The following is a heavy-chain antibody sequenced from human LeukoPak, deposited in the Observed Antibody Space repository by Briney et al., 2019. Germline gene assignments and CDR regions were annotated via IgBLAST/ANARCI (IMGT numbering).Heavy chain of an antibody. V-gene: IGHV3-33*01. CDR2: IWYDGSNK. Sequence: GGSLRLSCAASGFTFSSYGMHWVRQAPGKGLEWVAVIWYDGSNKYYADSVKGQFTISRDNSKNTLYLQMNSLRAEDTAVYYCARDIAAAGSRYYYYGMDVWGQGTTVTVSS. J-gene: IGHJ6*02. CDR3: ARDIAAAGSRYYYYGMDV. D-gene: IGHD6-13*01. CDR1: GFTFSSYG.